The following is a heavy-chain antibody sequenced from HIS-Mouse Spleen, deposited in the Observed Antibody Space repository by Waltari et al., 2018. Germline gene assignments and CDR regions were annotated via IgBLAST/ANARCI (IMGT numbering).Heavy chain of an antibody. CDR2: IYYSGST. V-gene: IGHV4-39*07. CDR3: AREIPYSSSWYDWYFDL. Sequence: QLQLQESGPGLVKPSETLSLTCTVSGGSISSSSYSWGWIRPPPGQGLEWIGSIYYSGSTNYNPYLKSRVTISVDTSKNQFSLKLSSVTAADTAVYYCAREIPYSSSWYDWYFDLWGRGTLVTVSS. J-gene: IGHJ2*01. D-gene: IGHD6-13*01. CDR1: GGSISSSSYS.